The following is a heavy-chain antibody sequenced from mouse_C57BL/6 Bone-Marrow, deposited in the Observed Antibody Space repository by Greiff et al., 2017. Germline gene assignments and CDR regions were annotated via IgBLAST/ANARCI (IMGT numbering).Heavy chain of an antibody. CDR1: GFTFSDAW. CDR2: IRNKANNNAT. V-gene: IGHV6-6*01. Sequence: EVKLVESGGGLVQPGGSMTLSCAASGFTFSDAWMDWVRQSPEKELVWFAEIRNKANNNATYYAESVKGRFTISRDDSKSSVYLQMNSLRAEDTGIYYCTFGYDSDYWGQGTTLTVSS. CDR3: TFGYDSDY. D-gene: IGHD2-4*01. J-gene: IGHJ2*01.